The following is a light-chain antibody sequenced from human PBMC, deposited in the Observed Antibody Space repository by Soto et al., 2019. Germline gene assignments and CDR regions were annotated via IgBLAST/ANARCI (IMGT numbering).Light chain of an antibody. Sequence: EIVLTQSPGTLSLSPGERATLSCRASQSVRSSHLAWYQQMPGQAPRLLFYGTSNRATGIPDRVSGSGSGTDFTLTISRLEPEDFAVDYCQQYSSSPLTFGGGTKVDIK. CDR2: GTS. CDR3: QQYSSSPLT. J-gene: IGKJ4*01. V-gene: IGKV3-20*01. CDR1: QSVRSSH.